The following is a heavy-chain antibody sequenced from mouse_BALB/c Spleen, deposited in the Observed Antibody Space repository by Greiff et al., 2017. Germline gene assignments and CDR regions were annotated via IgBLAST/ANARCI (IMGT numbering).Heavy chain of an antibody. CDR2: ICAGGST. CDR1: GFSLTSYG. CDR3: ARGCLYDGYDPFAY. Sequence: VQLQQSGPGLVAPSQSLSITCTVSGFSLTSYGVHWVRQPPGKGLEWLGVICAGGSTNYNSPLLTRLSISKDNSTSQVFLKMNRLQTDDTAMYYCARGCLYDGYDPFAYWGQGTLVTVSA. J-gene: IGHJ3*01. V-gene: IGHV2-9*02. D-gene: IGHD2-3*01.